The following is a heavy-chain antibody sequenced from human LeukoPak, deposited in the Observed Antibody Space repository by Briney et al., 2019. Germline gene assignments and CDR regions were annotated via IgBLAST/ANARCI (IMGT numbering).Heavy chain of an antibody. Sequence: ASVKVSCKASGGTFSSYAISWVRQAPGQGLEWMGWISAYNGNTNYAQKLQGRVTMTTDTSTSTAYMELRSLRSDDTAVYYCARDRGRYSGYDSDYWGQGTLVTVSS. V-gene: IGHV1-18*01. J-gene: IGHJ4*02. D-gene: IGHD5-12*01. CDR1: GGTFSSYA. CDR2: ISAYNGNT. CDR3: ARDRGRYSGYDSDY.